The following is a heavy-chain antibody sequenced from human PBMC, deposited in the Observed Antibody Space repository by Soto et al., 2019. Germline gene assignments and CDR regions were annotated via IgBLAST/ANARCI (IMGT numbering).Heavy chain of an antibody. CDR1: GGSFSGYY. J-gene: IGHJ4*02. CDR2: INHSGST. CDR3: ARHLGEGYFDY. Sequence: SETLSLTCAVYGGSFSGYYWSWIRQPPGKGLEWIGEINHSGSTNYNPSLKSRVTLPVDTSKDHFSLKLSSVTAADTAVYYCARHLGEGYFDYWGQGTLVTVS. V-gene: IGHV4-34*01.